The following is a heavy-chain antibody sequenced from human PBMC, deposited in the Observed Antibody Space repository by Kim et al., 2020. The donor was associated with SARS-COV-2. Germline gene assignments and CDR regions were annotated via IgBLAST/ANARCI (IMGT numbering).Heavy chain of an antibody. CDR1: GFTFSSYD. V-gene: IGHV3-30*18. J-gene: IGHJ4*02. D-gene: IGHD3-22*01. CDR2: ISFDGSNK. CDR3: AKGGFLVVRDLPGY. Sequence: GGSLRLSCAASGFTFSSYDMHWVRQAPGKGLEWVAVISFDGSNKYYADSVKGRFTISRDNSKNTLYLQMNSLRAEDTAVYHCAKGGFLVVRDLPGYWGQGTLVTVSS.